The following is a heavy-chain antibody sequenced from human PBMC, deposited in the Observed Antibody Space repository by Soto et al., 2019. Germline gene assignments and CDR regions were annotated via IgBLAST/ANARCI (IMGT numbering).Heavy chain of an antibody. J-gene: IGHJ4*02. D-gene: IGHD2-2*02. CDR2: IIPIFGTA. V-gene: IGHV1-69*06. CDR3: ARAHLGYCSSTSCYTRFDY. CDR1: GGTFSSYA. Sequence: ASVKVSCKASGGTFSSYAISWVRQAPGQGLEWMGGIIPIFGTANYAQKFQGRVTITADKSTSTAYMELSSLRSEDTAVYYCARAHLGYCSSTSCYTRFDYWGQGTLVTVSS.